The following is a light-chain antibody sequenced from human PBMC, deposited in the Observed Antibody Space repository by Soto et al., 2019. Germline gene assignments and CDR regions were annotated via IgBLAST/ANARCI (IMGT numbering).Light chain of an antibody. Sequence: EIVLTQSPGTLSLSPGERATLSCRAGQSVTSNYVAWYQQKHRQAPRLLIYDASYRATDIPDRFRGSESGTDFTLTISRLEAEDFAVYYRQHYGTSPYTFGQGTKLEIK. V-gene: IGKV3-20*01. CDR3: QHYGTSPYT. J-gene: IGKJ2*01. CDR2: DAS. CDR1: QSVTSNY.